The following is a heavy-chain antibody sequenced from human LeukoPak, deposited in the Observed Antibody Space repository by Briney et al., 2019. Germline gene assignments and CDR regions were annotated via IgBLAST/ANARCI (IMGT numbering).Heavy chain of an antibody. CDR2: ISSSSRYI. CDR3: ARDLGGYDYDDSSGYSNY. CDR1: GLIFSSYS. J-gene: IGHJ4*02. D-gene: IGHD3-22*01. V-gene: IGHV3-21*01. Sequence: GGSLRLSCAAPGLIFSSYSMNWVRQAPGKGLEWVSSISSSSRYIYYADSVKGRFTISRDNAKKSLYLQMNSLRAEDTAVYYCARDLGGYDYDDSSGYSNYWGQGTLVTVSS.